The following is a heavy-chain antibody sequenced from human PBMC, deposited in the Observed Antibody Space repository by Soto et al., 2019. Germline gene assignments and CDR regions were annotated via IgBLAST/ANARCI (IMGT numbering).Heavy chain of an antibody. CDR1: GYTFTSYD. CDR2: MNPNSGNT. CDR3: ARDGYYDSSGYGGYAFDI. D-gene: IGHD3-22*01. V-gene: IGHV1-8*01. Sequence: GASVKVSCKASGYTFTSYDINWVRQATGQGLEWMGWMNPNSGNTGYAQKFQGRVTMTRNTSISTAYMELSSLRSEDTAVYYCARDGYYDSSGYGGYAFDIWGQGTMVTVSS. J-gene: IGHJ3*02.